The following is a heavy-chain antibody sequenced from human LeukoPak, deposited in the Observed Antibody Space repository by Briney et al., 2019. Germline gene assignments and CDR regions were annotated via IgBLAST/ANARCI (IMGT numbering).Heavy chain of an antibody. V-gene: IGHV3-23*01. CDR2: ISGSGGST. Sequence: GGSLRLSCAASGFTFSSYAMSWVRQAPGKGLEWDSAISGSGGSTYYADSVKGRFTISRDNSKNTLYLQMNSLRAEDTAVYYCAKGSDSSGFYDFDYWGQGTLVTVSS. J-gene: IGHJ4*02. CDR1: GFTFSSYA. D-gene: IGHD3-22*01. CDR3: AKGSDSSGFYDFDY.